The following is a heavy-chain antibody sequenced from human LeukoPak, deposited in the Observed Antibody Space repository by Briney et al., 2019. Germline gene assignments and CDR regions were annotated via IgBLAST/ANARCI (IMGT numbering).Heavy chain of an antibody. CDR2: IDYDGITT. CDR3: THLGWFDP. Sequence: PGGSLRLSCAASGFTFSSYWMHWVRQVPGKGLVWVSRIDYDGITTTYADSVKGRFTISRDNAKNTLYLQMNSLRAEDTAVYYCTHLGWFDPWGQGTLVTVSS. CDR1: GFTFSSYW. V-gene: IGHV3-74*01. J-gene: IGHJ5*02.